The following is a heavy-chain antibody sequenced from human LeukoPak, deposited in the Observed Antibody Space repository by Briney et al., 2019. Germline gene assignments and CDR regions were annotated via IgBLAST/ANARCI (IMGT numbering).Heavy chain of an antibody. V-gene: IGHV3-48*04. CDR3: ARDSGVRGVIPPAIDY. CDR2: IRSSSSTI. Sequence: PGGSLRLSCAASGFTFSSYSMNWVRQAPGKGLEWVSYIRSSSSTIYYADSVRGRFTISRDNAKNSLYLQMNSLRAEDTAVYYCARDSGVRGVIPPAIDYWGQGTLVTVSA. CDR1: GFTFSSYS. D-gene: IGHD3-10*01. J-gene: IGHJ4*02.